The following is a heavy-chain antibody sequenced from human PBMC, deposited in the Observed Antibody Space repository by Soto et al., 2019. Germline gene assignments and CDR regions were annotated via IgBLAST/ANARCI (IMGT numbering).Heavy chain of an antibody. D-gene: IGHD3-22*01. CDR3: ARAQDFYDRSGYYLLY. CDR1: GGSISSYY. J-gene: IGHJ4*02. Sequence: SETLSLTCTVSGGSISSYYWSWIRQPLGKGLEWIGYIYYSGSTNYNPSLKSRVTISVDTSKNQFSLKLSSVTAADTAVYYCARAQDFYDRSGYYLLYRGQATQVTVSS. CDR2: IYYSGST. V-gene: IGHV4-59*01.